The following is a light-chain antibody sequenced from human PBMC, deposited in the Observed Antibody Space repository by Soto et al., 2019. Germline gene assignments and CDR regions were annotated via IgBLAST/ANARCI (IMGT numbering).Light chain of an antibody. CDR2: STN. Sequence: QTVVTQEPSFSVSPGGTVTLTCGLSSASVSTGYYPGWYQQTPGQAPRTLIYSTNTRSSGVPDRFSGSILGNKAALTITGAQADDESDYYCVLYMGGAVPWVLGGGTKLTVL. CDR1: SASVSTGYY. CDR3: VLYMGGAVPWV. J-gene: IGLJ3*02. V-gene: IGLV8-61*01.